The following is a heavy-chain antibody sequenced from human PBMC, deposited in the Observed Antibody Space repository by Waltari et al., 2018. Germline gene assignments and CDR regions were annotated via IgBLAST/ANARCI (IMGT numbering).Heavy chain of an antibody. D-gene: IGHD5-12*01. CDR3: ARDDWLDIVATRKRAPGYMDV. Sequence: EVQLVESGGGLVKPGGSLRLSCAASGFTFSSYSMNWVRQAPGKGLEWVSSISSSSSYKYYADSVKGRFTISRDNAKNSLYLQMNSLRAEDTAVYYCARDDWLDIVATRKRAPGYMDVWGKGTTVTVSS. V-gene: IGHV3-21*01. CDR1: GFTFSSYS. CDR2: ISSSSSYK. J-gene: IGHJ6*03.